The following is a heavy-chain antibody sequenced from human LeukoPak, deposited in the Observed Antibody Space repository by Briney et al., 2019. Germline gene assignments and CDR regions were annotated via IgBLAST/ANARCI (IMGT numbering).Heavy chain of an antibody. J-gene: IGHJ4*02. D-gene: IGHD3-22*01. CDR2: IYNTGST. V-gene: IGHV4-4*07. CDR3: ARERDYYDDSDSIPRRHSGLDY. CDR1: GGSISSYY. Sequence: PSETLSLTCTVSGGSISSYYWSWIRQPPGKGLEWIGYIRQPAGKGLEWIGRIYNTGSTNFNPSLESRLTISLDTSKNQFSLNLSSVTAADTAVYYCARERDYYDDSDSIPRRHSGLDYWGQGTLVTVSS.